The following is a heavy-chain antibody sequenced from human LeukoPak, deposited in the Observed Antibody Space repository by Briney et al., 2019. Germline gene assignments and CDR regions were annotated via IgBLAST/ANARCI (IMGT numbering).Heavy chain of an antibody. D-gene: IGHD3-3*01. Sequence: GGSLRLSCAASEFTFSGYYMSWIRQAPGKGLEWVSYISYSGDTIYYADSVKGRFTVSRDNAKNSLYLQMNSLRAEDTAVYYCAREVSNYDFWSGYSQEGDYWGQGTLVTVSS. CDR3: AREVSNYDFWSGYSQEGDY. V-gene: IGHV3-11*04. CDR1: EFTFSGYY. J-gene: IGHJ4*02. CDR2: ISYSGDTI.